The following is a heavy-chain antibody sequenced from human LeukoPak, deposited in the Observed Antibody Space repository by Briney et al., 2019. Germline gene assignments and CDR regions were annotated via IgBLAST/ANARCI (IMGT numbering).Heavy chain of an antibody. J-gene: IGHJ4*02. CDR1: GFTFSSYS. CDR3: ARCTTGRTFGSLREIKRSREIDY. CDR2: ISSRSSYI. D-gene: IGHD1-1*01. V-gene: IGHV3-21*01. Sequence: GGSLRLSCAASGFTFSSYSMNWVRQAPGKGLEWVSSISSRSSYIYYADSVKGRFTISRDNAKNSLYLQMNSLRAEDTAVYYCARCTTGRTFGSLREIKRSREIDYWGQGTLVTVSS.